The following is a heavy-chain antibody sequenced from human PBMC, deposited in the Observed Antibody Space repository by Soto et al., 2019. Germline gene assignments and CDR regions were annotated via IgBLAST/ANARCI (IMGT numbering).Heavy chain of an antibody. CDR3: AKDLQFSGWLSAQTFDY. J-gene: IGHJ4*02. D-gene: IGHD6-19*01. CDR2: ITGSGDST. Sequence: ESGGGLVQPGGSLRLSCAVSGFTFSSHAMSWVRQAPGKGLECVSSITGSGDSTYYADSVKGRFTISRDKSKSTLYLQMNSLRAEDTAVYYYAKDLQFSGWLSAQTFDYWGQGTQVTVSS. V-gene: IGHV3-23*01. CDR1: GFTFSSHA.